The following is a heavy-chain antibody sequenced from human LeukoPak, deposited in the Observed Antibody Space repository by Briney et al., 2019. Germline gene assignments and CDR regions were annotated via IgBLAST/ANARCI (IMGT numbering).Heavy chain of an antibody. Sequence: PSETLSLTCTVSGYSISSGYYWGWIRQPPGEGLEWIGSIYHSGSTYYTPSLKSRVTISVDTSKNQFSLKVRSVTAADTAVYYCARGNGGDSVPASWWGQGTLVTVSS. CDR3: ARGNGGDSVPASW. CDR2: IYHSGST. V-gene: IGHV4-38-2*02. J-gene: IGHJ4*02. CDR1: GYSISSGYY. D-gene: IGHD2-21*02.